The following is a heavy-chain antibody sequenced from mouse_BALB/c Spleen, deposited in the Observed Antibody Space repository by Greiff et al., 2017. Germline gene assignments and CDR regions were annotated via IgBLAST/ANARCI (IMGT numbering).Heavy chain of an antibody. CDR3: TRGEPYYAMDY. J-gene: IGHJ4*01. CDR1: GYTFTSYY. V-gene: IGHV1S81*02. Sequence: VKLMESGAELVKPGASVKLSCKASGYTFTSYYMYWVKQRPGQGLEWIGEINPSNGGTNFNEKFKSKATLTVDKSSSTAYMQLSSLTSEDSAVYYCTRGEPYYAMDYWGQGTSVTVSS. CDR2: INPSNGGT.